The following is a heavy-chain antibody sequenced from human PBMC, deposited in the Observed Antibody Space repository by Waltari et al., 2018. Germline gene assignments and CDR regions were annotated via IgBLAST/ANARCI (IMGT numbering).Heavy chain of an antibody. CDR2: IWYDGSNK. V-gene: IGHV3-33*01. Sequence: VQLVESGGGVVQPGRSLRLSCAASGFTFSSYGMHWVRQAPGKGLEWVAVIWYDGSNKYYADSVKGRFTISRDNSKNTLYLQMNSLRAEDTAVYYCARDLSTVTPEGQGYWGQGTLVTVSS. D-gene: IGHD4-17*01. CDR3: ARDLSTVTPEGQGY. J-gene: IGHJ4*02. CDR1: GFTFSSYG.